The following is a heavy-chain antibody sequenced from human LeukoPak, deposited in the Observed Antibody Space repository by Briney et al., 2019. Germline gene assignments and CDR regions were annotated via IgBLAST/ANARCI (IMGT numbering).Heavy chain of an antibody. Sequence: SETLSLTCTVSGYSISSGYYWGWIRQPAGKGLEWIGRIYTSGSTNYNPSLKSRVTMSVDTSKNQFSLKLSSVTAADTAVYYCARDLGNYDYVWGSYRPYNWFDPWGQGTLVTVSS. CDR3: ARDLGNYDYVWGSYRPYNWFDP. D-gene: IGHD3-16*02. V-gene: IGHV4-4*07. CDR1: GYSISSGYY. CDR2: IYTSGST. J-gene: IGHJ5*02.